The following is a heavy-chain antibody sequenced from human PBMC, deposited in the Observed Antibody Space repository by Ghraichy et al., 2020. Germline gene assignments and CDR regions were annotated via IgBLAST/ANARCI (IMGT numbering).Heavy chain of an antibody. CDR2: IYYSGNT. D-gene: IGHD3-3*01. CDR1: GDSIRSFY. J-gene: IGHJ3*02. Sequence: SETLSLTCTVSGDSIRSFYWSWIRQPPGKGLEWIGYIYYSGNTNYNPSLKGRVTISVDTSKNQFSLSLSSVTAADTAMYYCVRDTRYDESGYYWDDAFDIWGQGTMVIVSA. V-gene: IGHV4-59*01. CDR3: VRDTRYDESGYYWDDAFDI.